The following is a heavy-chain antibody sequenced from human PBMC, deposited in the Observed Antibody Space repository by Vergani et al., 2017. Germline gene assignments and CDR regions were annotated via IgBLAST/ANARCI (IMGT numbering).Heavy chain of an antibody. V-gene: IGHV4-34*01. CDR3: ARVNTETNGHLYYYYYMDV. D-gene: IGHD4-11*01. CDR1: GWSFTSYH. Sequence: QVQLQQWGGGLLQPSETLSLTCVVHGWSFTSYHWTWIRQSPGEGLEWVVDIDHTGRLDYNPSLKSRLTMSVDKSRNQFSLTLNSVTATDKAIYFCARVNTETNGHLYYYYYMDVWGQGTAVTVS. CDR2: IDHTGRL. J-gene: IGHJ6*03.